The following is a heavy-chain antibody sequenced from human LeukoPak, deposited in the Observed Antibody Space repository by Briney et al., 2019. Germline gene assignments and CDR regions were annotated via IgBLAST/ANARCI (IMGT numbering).Heavy chain of an antibody. D-gene: IGHD2-2*02. J-gene: IGHJ3*02. V-gene: IGHV4-59*08. CDR3: ARRGSGYCSSTSCYTDAFDI. CDR1: GGSISTYY. Sequence: SETLSLTCTVSGGSISTYYWSWIRQPPGKGLEWIGYIYYSGTTNYNPSLKSRVTISVDTSKNQFSLKLSSVTAADTAVYYCARRGSGYCSSTSCYTDAFDIWGQGTMVTVSS. CDR2: IYYSGTT.